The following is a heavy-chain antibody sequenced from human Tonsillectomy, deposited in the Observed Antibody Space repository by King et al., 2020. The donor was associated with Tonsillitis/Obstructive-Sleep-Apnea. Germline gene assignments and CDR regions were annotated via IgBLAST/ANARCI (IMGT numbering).Heavy chain of an antibody. CDR2: IYYRGST. CDR1: GGSISSYY. V-gene: IGHV4-59*08. Sequence: VQLQESGPGLVKPSETLSLTCTVSGGSISSYYWSWIRQPPGQGLEWIGYIYYRGSTNYNPSVKSRVTISVDTSKNQFSLNLNSVTAADTAVYYCARTLVMVADLFFDYWGQGTLVTVSS. CDR3: ARTLVMVADLFFDY. J-gene: IGHJ4*02. D-gene: IGHD3-16*02.